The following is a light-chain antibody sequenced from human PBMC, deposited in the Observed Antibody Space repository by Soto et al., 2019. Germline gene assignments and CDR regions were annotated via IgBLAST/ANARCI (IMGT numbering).Light chain of an antibody. Sequence: DIVLTQSPVSLAVSLGERATINCKSSQSVLYSSNNKNYLSWYQQKPGQPPKLLIYWASTRQSGVPDRFSGSGSGTDFTLTISSLQAEDVAVYYCYQYYTAATFGPGTKVDIK. V-gene: IGKV4-1*01. CDR2: WAS. CDR1: QSVLYSSNNKNY. CDR3: YQYYTAAT. J-gene: IGKJ3*01.